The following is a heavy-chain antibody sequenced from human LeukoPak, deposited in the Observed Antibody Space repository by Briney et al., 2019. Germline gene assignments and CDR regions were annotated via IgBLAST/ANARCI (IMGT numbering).Heavy chain of an antibody. J-gene: IGHJ6*02. CDR2: ISYDGSNK. Sequence: GGSLRLSCAASGFTFSSYGMHWVRQAPGKGLEWVAVISYDGSNKYYADSVKGRFTISRDNSKNTLYLQMNSLRGEDTAVYYCARVRRTGYHYYGMDVWGQGTTVTVSS. V-gene: IGHV3-30*03. CDR1: GFTFSSYG. CDR3: ARVRRTGYHYYGMDV. D-gene: IGHD3/OR15-3a*01.